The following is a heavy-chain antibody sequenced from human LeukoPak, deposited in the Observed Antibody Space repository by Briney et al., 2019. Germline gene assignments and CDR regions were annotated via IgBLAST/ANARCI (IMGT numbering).Heavy chain of an antibody. Sequence: ASVKVSCKASGYTFTSYYMHWVRQAPGQGLEWMGIINPSGGSTSYAQKFQGRVTMTRDTSTSTVYMELSSLRSEDTAVYYCARGDRIAAAVGPSQADYWGQGTLVTVSS. CDR3: ARGDRIAAAVGPSQADY. D-gene: IGHD6-13*01. CDR1: GYTFTSYY. V-gene: IGHV1-46*01. J-gene: IGHJ4*02. CDR2: INPSGGST.